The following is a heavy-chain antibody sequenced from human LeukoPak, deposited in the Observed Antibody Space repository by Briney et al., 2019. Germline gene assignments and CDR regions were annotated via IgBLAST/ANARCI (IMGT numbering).Heavy chain of an antibody. CDR2: IKQDGSEK. J-gene: IGHJ6*04. D-gene: IGHD3-10*01. CDR3: ARARYYGSGSPYYYYGMDV. Sequence: GGSLRLSCAASGFTFSSYWMSWVRQAPGKGLEWVANIKQDGSEKYYVDSVKGRFTISRDNAKNPLYLQMNSLRAEDTAVYYCARARYYGSGSPYYYYGMDVWGKGTTVTVSS. CDR1: GFTFSSYW. V-gene: IGHV3-7*03.